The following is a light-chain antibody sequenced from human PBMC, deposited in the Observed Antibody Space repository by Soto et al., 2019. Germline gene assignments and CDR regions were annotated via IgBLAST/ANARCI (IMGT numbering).Light chain of an antibody. CDR2: GAS. Sequence: EIVLTQSPGTLSLSPGERATLSCRASQSVTNTYLARYQQIPGQPPRLLIYGASRRATGISDRFTGSGSRTEFTLTISRLEPEDFAVYYCHQYASIPLTFGGGTKVDIK. J-gene: IGKJ4*01. CDR3: HQYASIPLT. V-gene: IGKV3-20*01. CDR1: QSVTNTY.